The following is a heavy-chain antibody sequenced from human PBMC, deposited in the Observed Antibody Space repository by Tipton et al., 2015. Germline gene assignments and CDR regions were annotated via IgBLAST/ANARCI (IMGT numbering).Heavy chain of an antibody. D-gene: IGHD3-22*01. CDR1: GFIFADYA. Sequence: SLRLSCAASGFIFADYAMHWVRQAPGKGLEWVSGISWDSGSIAYADSVKGRFTISRDNAKNSLYLQMNSLRTEDTAWYYCAKEKGSGYSPYWYFDLWGRGTLVTVSS. CDR3: AKEKGSGYSPYWYFDL. J-gene: IGHJ2*01. CDR2: ISWDSGSI. V-gene: IGHV3-9*01.